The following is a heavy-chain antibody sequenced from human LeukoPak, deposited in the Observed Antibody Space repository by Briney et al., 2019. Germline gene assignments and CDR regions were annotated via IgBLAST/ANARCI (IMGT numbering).Heavy chain of an antibody. J-gene: IGHJ4*02. CDR1: GGSVTSTNW. V-gene: IGHV4-4*02. CDR2: VHLDGRT. Sequence: SGTLSLTCAVSGGSVTSTNWWTWVRQPPGKGLEWIGEVHLDGRTNYNPSLTGRLTLSVDLYENHISLKLTSVTAADTAVYYCAREGGFYRPPDYLGQGTLVTVSS. D-gene: IGHD3-3*01. CDR3: AREGGFYRPPDY.